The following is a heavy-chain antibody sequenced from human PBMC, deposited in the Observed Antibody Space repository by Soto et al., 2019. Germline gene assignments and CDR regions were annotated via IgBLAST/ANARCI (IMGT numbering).Heavy chain of an antibody. Sequence: SLRLSCAASGFTLGGYWMSWVRQAPGKGLEWVANIKPDGSETSYGDSVRGRFTISRDNAKNSLYLQIYSLRAEDTAVYYCARDSGYCSGDNCYYWFDPWGQGTLVTVSS. D-gene: IGHD2-15*01. CDR2: IKPDGSET. CDR3: ARDSGYCSGDNCYYWFDP. CDR1: GFTLGGYW. V-gene: IGHV3-7*03. J-gene: IGHJ5*02.